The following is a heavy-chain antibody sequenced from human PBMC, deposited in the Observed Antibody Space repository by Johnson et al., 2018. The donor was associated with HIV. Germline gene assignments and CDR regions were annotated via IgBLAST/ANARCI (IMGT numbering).Heavy chain of an antibody. Sequence: MQLVESGGGVVRPGGSLRVSCAVSGFTFSNHHMTWVRQAPGKGLEWVANINQDGSDKYYVDYVKGRFTISRDNAKNSLYLQINSLRAEDTAVYYCARDTYYYDSSGYLDAFDIWGQGTMVTVSS. J-gene: IGHJ3*02. CDR2: INQDGSDK. CDR3: ARDTYYYDSSGYLDAFDI. D-gene: IGHD3-22*01. V-gene: IGHV3-7*01. CDR1: GFTFSNHH.